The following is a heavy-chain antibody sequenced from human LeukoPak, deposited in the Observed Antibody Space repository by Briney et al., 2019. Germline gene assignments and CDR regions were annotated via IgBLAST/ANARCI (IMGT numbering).Heavy chain of an antibody. J-gene: IGHJ5*02. D-gene: IGHD1-26*01. Sequence: ASEKVSCKASGYTFTTYGIIWVRQAPGQGLEWMGWISTYNAKTKYAQNLQGRVAMTMDTSTSTVYMELRSLTSDDTAVYYCARDTGSNFFDPWGQGTLVTVAS. CDR2: ISTYNAKT. V-gene: IGHV1-18*01. CDR1: GYTFTTYG. CDR3: ARDTGSNFFDP.